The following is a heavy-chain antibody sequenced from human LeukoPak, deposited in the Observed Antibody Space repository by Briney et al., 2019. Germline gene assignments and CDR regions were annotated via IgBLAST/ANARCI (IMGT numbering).Heavy chain of an antibody. CDR2: IYGGGSV. D-gene: IGHD3-10*02. CDR1: GFTVRSNY. Sequence: PGGSLRLSCAASGFTVRSNYMSWVRQAPGKGLEWVSIIYGGGSVFYADSVKGRFTISRDNAKNSLYLQMNSLRAEDTAVYYCAELGITMIGGVWGKGTTVTISS. CDR3: AELGITMIGGV. V-gene: IGHV3-53*01. J-gene: IGHJ6*04.